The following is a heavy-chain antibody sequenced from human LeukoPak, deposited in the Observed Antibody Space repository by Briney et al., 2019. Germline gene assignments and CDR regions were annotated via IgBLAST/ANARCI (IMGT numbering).Heavy chain of an antibody. D-gene: IGHD3-10*01. CDR1: GGSISSGSYY. CDR2: NYTSGST. J-gene: IGHJ6*03. V-gene: IGHV4-61*02. CDR3: ARVGYGSGSYYYYYYYYMDV. Sequence: SETLSLTCTVSGGSISSGSYYWSWIRQPAGKGLEWIGRNYTSGSTNYNPSLKSRVTISVDTSKNQFSLKLSSVTAADTAVYYCARVGYGSGSYYYYYYYYMDVWGKGTTVTVSS.